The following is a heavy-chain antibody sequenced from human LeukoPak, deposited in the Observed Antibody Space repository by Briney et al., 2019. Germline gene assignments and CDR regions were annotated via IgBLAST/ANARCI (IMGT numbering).Heavy chain of an antibody. CDR3: ARDGSGSWDDY. Sequence: ASVKVSCKASGYTFTSYGISWVRQAPGQGLKWMRWINPYNGNTNYAQKLQGRVTMTTDTSTSTAYMELRSLRSDDTAVYYCARDGSGSWDDYWGQGTLVTVSS. CDR1: GYTFTSYG. J-gene: IGHJ4*02. V-gene: IGHV1-18*01. D-gene: IGHD3-3*01. CDR2: INPYNGNT.